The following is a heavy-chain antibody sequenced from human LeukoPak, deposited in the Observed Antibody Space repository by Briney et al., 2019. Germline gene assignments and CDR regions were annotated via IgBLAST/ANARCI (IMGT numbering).Heavy chain of an antibody. D-gene: IGHD6-19*01. Sequence: SETLSLTSTVSGGSINSSSYYWGWIRQPPGKGLEWIGSIYYSGSTYYNPSLKSRVTISVDTSKNQFSLKLSSVTAADTAVYYCARFGSGWYYFDYWAREPWSPSPQ. CDR2: IYYSGST. V-gene: IGHV4-39*07. CDR1: GGSINSSSYY. CDR3: ARFGSGWYYFDY. J-gene: IGHJ4*02.